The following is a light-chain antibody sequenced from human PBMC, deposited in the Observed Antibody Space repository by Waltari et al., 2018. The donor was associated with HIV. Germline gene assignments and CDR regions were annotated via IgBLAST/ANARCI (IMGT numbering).Light chain of an antibody. V-gene: IGLV2-11*01. CDR2: DVS. Sequence: QSALTQPRSVSGSPGQSVTLSCTGTSSDVGGYNYVSWYQQHPGKAPKVMIYDVSTRPSGGPDRFSGSKSGNTASLTISGLQAEDEADYYCCSYAGSYTWVFGGGTKMTVL. CDR1: SSDVGGYNY. J-gene: IGLJ3*02. CDR3: CSYAGSYTWV.